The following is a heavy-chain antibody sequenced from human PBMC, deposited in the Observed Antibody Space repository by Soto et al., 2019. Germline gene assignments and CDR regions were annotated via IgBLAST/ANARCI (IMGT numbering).Heavy chain of an antibody. CDR1: GYTFTSYY. CDR3: ARDYGDRYYGTDV. Sequence: GASVKVSCKASGYTFTSYYMHCVRQAPGQGLEWMGIINPSGGSTSYAQKFQGRVTMTRDTSTSTVYMELSSLRSEDTAVYYCARDYGDRYYGTDVWGQGTTVTVSS. D-gene: IGHD3-10*01. J-gene: IGHJ6*02. V-gene: IGHV1-46*01. CDR2: INPSGGST.